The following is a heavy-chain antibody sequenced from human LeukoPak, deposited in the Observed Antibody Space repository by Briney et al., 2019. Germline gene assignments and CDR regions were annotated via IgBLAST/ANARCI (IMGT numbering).Heavy chain of an antibody. CDR1: RGSIRSNNFF. D-gene: IGHD5-24*01. J-gene: IGHJ3*02. CDR3: AREVIDTRDSDAFDI. Sequence: SQTLSLTCTVSRGSIRSNNFFWSWVRQSPGKGLEWIGYISYTGNAFYNPSLRSRVSLSIDTSKNHFSLKLISVTAADTAVYYCAREVIDTRDSDAFDIWGQGTMVIVSS. CDR2: ISYTGNA. V-gene: IGHV4-30-4*08.